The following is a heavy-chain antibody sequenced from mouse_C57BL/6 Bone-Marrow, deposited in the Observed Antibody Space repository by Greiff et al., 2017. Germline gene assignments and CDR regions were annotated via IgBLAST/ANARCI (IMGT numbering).Heavy chain of an antibody. D-gene: IGHD2-12*01. CDR1: GYTFTSYW. CDR3: ARSDSYYYAMDY. Sequence: QVQLQQPGAELVKPGASVKLSCKASGYTFTSYWMQWVKQRPGQGLEWIGEIDPSDSYTNYNQKFKGKATLTVDTSSSTAYMQLSSLTSEDSAVYYCARSDSYYYAMDYWGQGTSVTVSS. V-gene: IGHV1-50*01. J-gene: IGHJ4*01. CDR2: IDPSDSYT.